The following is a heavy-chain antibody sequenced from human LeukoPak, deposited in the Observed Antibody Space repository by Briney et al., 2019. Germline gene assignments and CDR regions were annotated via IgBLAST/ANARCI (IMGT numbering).Heavy chain of an antibody. CDR1: GYILSNNG. D-gene: IGHD3-10*01. CDR3: ARGHRTLPPGVRARKQQEAYNYFDP. CDR2: ITVYNGHT. V-gene: IGHV1-18*01. Sequence: ASVKVSCKASGYILSNNGITWVRQAPGQGLEWVGWITVYNGHTNYAQNFQDRVTMTTDTSANTAYMELRSLRSDDTAVYYCARGHRTLPPGVRARKQQEAYNYFDPWGQGTLVTVSS. J-gene: IGHJ5*02.